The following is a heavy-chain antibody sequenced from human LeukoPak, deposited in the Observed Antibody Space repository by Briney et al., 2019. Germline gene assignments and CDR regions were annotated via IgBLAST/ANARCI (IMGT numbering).Heavy chain of an antibody. D-gene: IGHD1-26*01. Sequence: GGSLRLSCAASGFTFGSFCMYWLRQAPGRGRMWVFRINCDGGSTTYADSVRGRFTLSRDTAKNTLYLQMNSLRAEDTAVYCCARCQRIAGHFDQWGEKTVVTVP. CDR1: GFTFGSFC. CDR2: INCDGGST. V-gene: IGHV3-74*01. CDR3: ARCQRIAGHFDQ. J-gene: IGHJ4*02.